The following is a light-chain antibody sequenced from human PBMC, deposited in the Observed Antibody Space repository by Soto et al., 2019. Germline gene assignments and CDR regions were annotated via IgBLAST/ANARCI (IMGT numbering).Light chain of an antibody. CDR2: DVS. CDR3: SSYTSSSTLPYV. CDR1: SSDVGSDNL. V-gene: IGLV2-14*02. Sequence: QSVLTQPAAVSGSPGQSMTISCTGTSSDVGSDNLVSWYQQHPGKAPKLIIYDVSNRPSGVSNRFSGSKSGNTASLTISGLQAEDEADYYCSSYTSSSTLPYVFGTGTKVTVL. J-gene: IGLJ1*01.